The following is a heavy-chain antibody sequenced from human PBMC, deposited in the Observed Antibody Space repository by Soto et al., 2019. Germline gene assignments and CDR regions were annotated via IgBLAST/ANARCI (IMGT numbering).Heavy chain of an antibody. CDR2: INHSGGT. J-gene: IGHJ6*02. Sequence: QVQLQQWGAGLLKPSEALSLTCAVYGGSFSSYYWTWIRQAPGKGLEWIGEINHSGGTNYNSSLKSRVTISVDTSNNQFSLILYSVTAADTAVYYCARDRRYYHFWSGYQNERPYGMDVWGHGTTVTVSS. V-gene: IGHV4-34*02. CDR3: ARDRRYYHFWSGYQNERPYGMDV. CDR1: GGSFSSYY. D-gene: IGHD3-3*02.